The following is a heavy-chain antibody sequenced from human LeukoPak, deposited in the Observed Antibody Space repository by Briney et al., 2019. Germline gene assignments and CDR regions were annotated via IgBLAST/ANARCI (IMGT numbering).Heavy chain of an antibody. V-gene: IGHV4-39*01. CDR3: ARARSYYYYYMDV. CDR2: IYYSGST. J-gene: IGHJ6*03. Sequence: SETLSLTCTVSGGPISSSSYYWGWIRQPPGKGLEWIGSIYYSGSTYYNPSLKSRVTISVDTSKNQFSLKLSSVTAADTAVYYCARARSYYYYYMDVWDKGTTVTISS. CDR1: GGPISSSSYY.